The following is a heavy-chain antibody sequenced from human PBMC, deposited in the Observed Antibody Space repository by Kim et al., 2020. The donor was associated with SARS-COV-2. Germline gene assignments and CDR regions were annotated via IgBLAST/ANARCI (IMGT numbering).Heavy chain of an antibody. CDR2: IYSGGST. Sequence: GGSLRLSCAASGFTVSSNYMSWVRQAPGKGLEWVSVIYSGGSTYYADSVKGRFTISRDNSKNTLYLQMNSLRAEDTAVYYCARDRVSCSGGSCYFYAFDIWGQGTMVTVSS. CDR1: GFTVSSNY. CDR3: ARDRVSCSGGSCYFYAFDI. J-gene: IGHJ3*02. V-gene: IGHV3-53*01. D-gene: IGHD2-15*01.